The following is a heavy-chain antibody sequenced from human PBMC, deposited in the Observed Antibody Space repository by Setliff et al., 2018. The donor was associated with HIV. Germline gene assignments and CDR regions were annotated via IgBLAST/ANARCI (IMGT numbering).Heavy chain of an antibody. J-gene: IGHJ4*02. D-gene: IGHD6-19*01. CDR1: GYTFTRYG. V-gene: IGHV1-18*01. Sequence: GASVKVSCKASGYTFTRYGINWVRQAPGQGLEWMGWISGYNDNTNFGEKFQGRVTITADESTSTAYMELSSLRSEDTAVYYCARGDRSGWPVHSWYFDYWGQGTLVTVSS. CDR3: ARGDRSGWPVHSWYFDY. CDR2: ISGYNDNT.